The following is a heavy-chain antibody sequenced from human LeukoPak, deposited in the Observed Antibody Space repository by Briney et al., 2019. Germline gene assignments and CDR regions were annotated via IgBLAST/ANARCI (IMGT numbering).Heavy chain of an antibody. Sequence: QPGGSPRLSCAASGFTFSSRWMHWVRQAPGKGLVWVSRINSDGSTINYADSVKGRVTISRDNAKNTLYLQMNSLRAEDTAVYYCARTGEGSCYDYWGQGTLVTVSS. CDR2: INSDGSTI. J-gene: IGHJ4*02. CDR1: GFTFSSRW. V-gene: IGHV3-74*01. CDR3: ARTGEGSCYDY. D-gene: IGHD2-15*01.